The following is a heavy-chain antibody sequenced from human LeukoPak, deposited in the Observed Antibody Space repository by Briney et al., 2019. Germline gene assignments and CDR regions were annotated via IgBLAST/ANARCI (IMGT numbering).Heavy chain of an antibody. J-gene: IGHJ4*02. V-gene: IGHV3-23*01. CDR2: ISNDGGYT. D-gene: IGHD2-15*01. CDR1: GFTFSSSD. CDR3: AKQLGYCSDGSCYFPY. Sequence: GGSLRLSCAASGFTFSSSDMSWVRQAPGKGLEWVSAISNDGGYTYYADSVQGRFTISRDNSKSTLCLQMNSLRAEDTAVYYCAKQLGYCSDGSCYFPYWGQGTLVTVSS.